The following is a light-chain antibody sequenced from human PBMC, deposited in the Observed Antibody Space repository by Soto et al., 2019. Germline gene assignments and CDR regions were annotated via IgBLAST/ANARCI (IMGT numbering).Light chain of an antibody. CDR1: SSDVGGYNY. CDR2: EVS. V-gene: IGLV2-14*01. CDR3: SSYTTSSSVA. Sequence: QSVLTQPASVSGSPGQSITISCTGASSDVGGYNYVSWYQQHPGKAPKLMIYEVSNRPSGISNRFSASKSGNTASLTISGLRAEDEADYYCSSYTTSSSVAFGGGTQLTLL. J-gene: IGLJ2*01.